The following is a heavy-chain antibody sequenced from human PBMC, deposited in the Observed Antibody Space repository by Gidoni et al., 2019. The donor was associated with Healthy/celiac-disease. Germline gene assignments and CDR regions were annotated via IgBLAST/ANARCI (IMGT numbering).Heavy chain of an antibody. CDR1: GGSISSSSYY. CDR2: IYYSGST. D-gene: IGHD2-2*01. Sequence: QLQLQESGPGLVKPSETLSLTCTVSGGSISSSSYYWGWIRQPPGKGLEWIGSIYYSGSTYYNPSLKSRVTISVDTSKNQFSLKLSSVTAADTAVYYCARSRVVPDAFDIWGQGTMVTVSS. CDR3: ARSRVVPDAFDI. J-gene: IGHJ3*02. V-gene: IGHV4-39*01.